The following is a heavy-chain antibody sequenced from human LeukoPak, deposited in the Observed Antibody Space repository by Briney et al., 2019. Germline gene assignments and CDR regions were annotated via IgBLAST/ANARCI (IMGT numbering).Heavy chain of an antibody. J-gene: IGHJ4*02. V-gene: IGHV3-23*01. CDR3: ASLDFWSGYPSFDY. CDR2: ISGSGGST. D-gene: IGHD3-3*01. Sequence: GGSLRLSCAASGFTFSNYAMSWVRQAPGKGLEWVSAISGSGGSTYYADSVKGRFTISRDNSKNTLYLQMNSLRAEDTAVYYCASLDFWSGYPSFDYWGQGTLVTVSS. CDR1: GFTFSNYA.